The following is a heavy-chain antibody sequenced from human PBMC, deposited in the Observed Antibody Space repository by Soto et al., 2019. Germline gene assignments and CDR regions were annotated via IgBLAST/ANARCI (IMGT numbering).Heavy chain of an antibody. CDR1: GFTFSSYA. V-gene: IGHV3-23*01. D-gene: IGHD3-10*01. CDR2: ISGSGGST. CDR3: AKLNGWFGELHY. Sequence: EVQLLESGGGLVQPGGSLRLSCAASGFTFSSYAMSWVRQAPGKGLEWVSAISGSGGSTYYADSVKGRFTISRDNSKNTLYLQMSSLRAEDTAVYYCAKLNGWFGELHYWGQGTLVTVSS. J-gene: IGHJ4*02.